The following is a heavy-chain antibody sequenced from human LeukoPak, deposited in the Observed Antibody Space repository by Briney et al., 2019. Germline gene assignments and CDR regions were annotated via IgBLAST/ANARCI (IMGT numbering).Heavy chain of an antibody. V-gene: IGHV3-30*02. CDR3: AKDPKITMVRGAPGY. Sequence: GGSLRLSCAASGFTFSSYGMHWVRQAPGKGLEWVAFIRYDGSNKYYADSVKGRFTISRDNSKNTLYLQMNSLRAEDTAVYYCAKDPKITMVRGAPGYWGQGTLVTVSS. CDR1: GFTFSSYG. CDR2: IRYDGSNK. D-gene: IGHD3-10*01. J-gene: IGHJ4*02.